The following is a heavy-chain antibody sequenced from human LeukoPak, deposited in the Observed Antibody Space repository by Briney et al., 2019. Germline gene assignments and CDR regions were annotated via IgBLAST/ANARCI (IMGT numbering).Heavy chain of an antibody. CDR1: GFTFSNAW. D-gene: IGHD2-2*01. J-gene: IGHJ4*02. CDR2: IKSKTDGGTT. V-gene: IGHV3-15*01. Sequence: GGSLRLSCAASGFTFSNAWMSWVRQAPGKGLEWVGRIKSKTDGGTTDYAAPVKGRFTISRDDSKNTRYLQMNSLKTEDTAVYYCTRGVVPAAKSDYWGQGTLVTVSS. CDR3: TRGVVPAAKSDY.